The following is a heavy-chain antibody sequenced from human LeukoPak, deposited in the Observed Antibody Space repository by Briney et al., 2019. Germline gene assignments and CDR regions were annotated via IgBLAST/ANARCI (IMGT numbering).Heavy chain of an antibody. CDR2: FDPEDGGT. J-gene: IGHJ4*02. Sequence: ASVKVSCKVSGYTLTELSMHWVRQAPGKGLEWMGGFDPEDGGTIYAQKFQGRVTMTEDTSTDTAYMELSSLRSEDTAVYYCALNRARSPFLLFGYWGQGTLVTVSS. D-gene: IGHD1-14*01. CDR3: ALNRARSPFLLFGY. V-gene: IGHV1-24*01. CDR1: GYTLTELS.